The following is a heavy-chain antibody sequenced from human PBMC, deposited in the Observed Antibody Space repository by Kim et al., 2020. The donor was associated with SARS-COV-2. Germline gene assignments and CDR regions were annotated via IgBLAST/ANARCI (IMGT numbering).Heavy chain of an antibody. Sequence: ALVKVSCKASGYTFTTNGLSWVRQAPGQGLQWMGWISTYNGNTNSAQRFLGRVTMTRDTSTSTAYTELRNLRYDDTAVYYCARDRGDFNALDIWGQGTMVTVSS. CDR3: ARDRGDFNALDI. V-gene: IGHV1-18*01. J-gene: IGHJ3*02. CDR1: GYTFTTNG. CDR2: ISTYNGNT. D-gene: IGHD3-3*01.